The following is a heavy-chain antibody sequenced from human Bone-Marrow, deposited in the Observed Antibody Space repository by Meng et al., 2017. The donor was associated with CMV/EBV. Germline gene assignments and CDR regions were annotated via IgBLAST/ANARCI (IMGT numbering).Heavy chain of an antibody. D-gene: IGHD3-3*01. V-gene: IGHV3-53*01. CDR1: GFTFSSYA. CDR2: IYSGGST. CDR3: ASEASGLEWLFEPNKMDV. Sequence: GESLKISCAASGFTFSSYAMHWVRQAPGKGLEWVSVIYSGGSTYYADSVKGRFTISRDNSKNTLYLQMNNLRAEDTAVYYCASEASGLEWLFEPNKMDVWGQGTTVTVSS. J-gene: IGHJ6*02.